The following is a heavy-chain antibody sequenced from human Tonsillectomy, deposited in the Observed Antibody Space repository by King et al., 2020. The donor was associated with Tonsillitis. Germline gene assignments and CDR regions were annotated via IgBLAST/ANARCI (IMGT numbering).Heavy chain of an antibody. D-gene: IGHD3-22*01. V-gene: IGHV4-31*03. CDR2: IYYSGST. CDR3: AREDSSGHRGDFDS. Sequence: QVQLQESGPGLVKPSQTLSLTCTVSGDSISSGDYYWTWIRQHPGKGLEYIGHIYYSGSTYYNPSLKSRVIISVDTSKNQFSLKLRSVTAADTAVYYCAREDSSGHRGDFDSWGQGTLVTVSS. J-gene: IGHJ4*02. CDR1: GDSISSGDYY.